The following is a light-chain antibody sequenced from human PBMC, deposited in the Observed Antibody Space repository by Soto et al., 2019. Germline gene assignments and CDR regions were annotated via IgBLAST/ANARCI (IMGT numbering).Light chain of an antibody. CDR2: EAS. CDR1: QSISSW. V-gene: IGKV1-5*03. Sequence: DIQMTQSPSTLSASVGDRVTITCRASQSISSWLAWYQQKPGKAPKVLIYEASSLKSGVPSRFSGSGSGTDFTLKISRVEDEYVSVYCRMQGTHWPLGQGTKVDIK. CDR3: MQGTHWP. J-gene: IGKJ1*01.